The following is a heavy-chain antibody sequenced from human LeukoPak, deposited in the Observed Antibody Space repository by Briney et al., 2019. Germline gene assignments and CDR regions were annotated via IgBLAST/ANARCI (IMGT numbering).Heavy chain of an antibody. CDR2: IYTSGST. V-gene: IGHV4-61*02. Sequence: SQTLSLTCTVSGGSISSGSYYWSWIRQPAGKGLEWIGRIYTSGSTNYNPSLKSRVTISVDTSKNQFSLKLSSVTAADTAVYYCAREGGVDTAMAVDPWGQGTLVTVSS. CDR1: GGSISSGSYY. CDR3: AREGGVDTAMAVDP. J-gene: IGHJ5*02. D-gene: IGHD5-18*01.